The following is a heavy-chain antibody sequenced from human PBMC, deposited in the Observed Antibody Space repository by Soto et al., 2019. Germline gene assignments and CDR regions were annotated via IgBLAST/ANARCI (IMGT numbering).Heavy chain of an antibody. CDR3: ARGPIVLVAAIHYYYGMDV. D-gene: IGHD2-15*01. V-gene: IGHV4-39*01. Sequence: SETLSLTWTVSGGSISSSSHYWGWIRQPPGKGLEWIGNIYYSGSTHYNPSPKSRVTISVDTSKNQFSLKLSSVTATDTAVYYCARGPIVLVAAIHYYYGMDVWGQGTTVTVSS. CDR2: IYYSGST. CDR1: GGSISSSSHY. J-gene: IGHJ6*02.